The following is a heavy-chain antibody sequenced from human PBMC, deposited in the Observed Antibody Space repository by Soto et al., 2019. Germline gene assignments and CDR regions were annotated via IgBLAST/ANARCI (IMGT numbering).Heavy chain of an antibody. Sequence: GGSLRLSCAASGFTFSSCAMGWVRQAPGKGLEWVSDIIDSGGSTYYADSVKGRFTISRDNSKSTLYLQMNSLRAEDTALYYCAKDIGEYYYGSGSHPAFDIWGQGTMVTVPS. J-gene: IGHJ3*02. V-gene: IGHV3-23*01. CDR2: IIDSGGST. D-gene: IGHD3-10*01. CDR1: GFTFSSCA. CDR3: AKDIGEYYYGSGSHPAFDI.